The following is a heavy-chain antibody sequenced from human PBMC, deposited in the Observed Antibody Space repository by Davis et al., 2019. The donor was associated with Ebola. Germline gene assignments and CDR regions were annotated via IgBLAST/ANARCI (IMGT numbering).Heavy chain of an antibody. CDR3: ARAQFPTTSDH. J-gene: IGHJ4*02. Sequence: ASVTVSCQASGYTFTRYGISWVRQPPGQGLAWMGWISAYNGNTNYAHKLQGRVTMTTDTSTNTAYMEVGSLRSDDTGVYYCARAQFPTTSDHWGQGTLVTVSS. CDR1: GYTFTRYG. V-gene: IGHV1-18*01. CDR2: ISAYNGNT. D-gene: IGHD1-1*01.